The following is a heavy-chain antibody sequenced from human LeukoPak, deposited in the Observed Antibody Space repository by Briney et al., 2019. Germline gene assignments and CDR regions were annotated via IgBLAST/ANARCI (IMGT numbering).Heavy chain of an antibody. J-gene: IGHJ6*04. D-gene: IGHD3-10*01. Sequence: SETLSLTCTVSGGSISSYYWSWIRQPPGKGLEWIGYIYYSGSTNYNPSLKSRVTISVDTSKNQFSLKLSSVTAADTAVYYCAREPDYYGSGTPMDVWGKGTTVTVSS. CDR1: GGSISSYY. CDR2: IYYSGST. CDR3: AREPDYYGSGTPMDV. V-gene: IGHV4-59*01.